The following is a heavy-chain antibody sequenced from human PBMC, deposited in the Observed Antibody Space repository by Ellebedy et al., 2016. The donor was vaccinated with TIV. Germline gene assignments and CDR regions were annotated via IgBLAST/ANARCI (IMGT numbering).Heavy chain of an antibody. CDR3: AREIWPYVDTAMVIVAFDI. Sequence: GGSLRLSXAASGFTFSSYAMHWVRQAPGKGLEWVAVISYDGSNKYYADSVKGRFTISRDNSKNTLYLQMNSLRAEDTAVYYCAREIWPYVDTAMVIVAFDIWGQGTMVTVSS. D-gene: IGHD5-18*01. J-gene: IGHJ3*02. V-gene: IGHV3-30-3*01. CDR2: ISYDGSNK. CDR1: GFTFSSYA.